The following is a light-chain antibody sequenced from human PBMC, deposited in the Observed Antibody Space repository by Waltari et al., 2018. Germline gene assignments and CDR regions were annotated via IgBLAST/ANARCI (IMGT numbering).Light chain of an antibody. CDR2: LGS. V-gene: IGKV2-28*01. J-gene: IGKJ3*01. CDR1: QSLLDSNGYNC. CDR3: MQALQTFT. Sequence: EIVMTQSPLSLPVTAGEPASFSCRSSQSLLDSNGYNCLDWYLQKPGQSPQLLIDLGSNRASGVPDRFSGSGSATDFTLKISRVEAEYVGVYYCMQALQTFTFGPGTKVDIK.